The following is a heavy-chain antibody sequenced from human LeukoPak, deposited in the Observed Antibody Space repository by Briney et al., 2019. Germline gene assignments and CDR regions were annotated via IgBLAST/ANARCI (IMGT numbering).Heavy chain of an antibody. CDR1: GFTFDDYA. CDR2: ISWNSGSI. CDR3: ARDYYDSSGYYYFDY. J-gene: IGHJ4*02. D-gene: IGHD3-22*01. Sequence: PGRSLRLSCAASGFTFDDYAMHWVRPAPGKGLEWVSGISWNSGSIGYADSVKGRFTISRDNAKNSLYLQMNSLRAEDTAVYYCARDYYDSSGYYYFDYWGQGTLVTVSS. V-gene: IGHV3-9*01.